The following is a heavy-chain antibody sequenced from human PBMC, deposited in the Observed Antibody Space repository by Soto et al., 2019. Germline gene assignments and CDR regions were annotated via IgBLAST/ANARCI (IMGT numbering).Heavy chain of an antibody. V-gene: IGHV1-18*01. CDR3: ARDSSFEYCSGGSCSPQLDY. D-gene: IGHD2-15*01. Sequence: ASVKVSCKASGYTFTSYGISWVRQAPGQGLEWMGWISAYNGNTNYAQKLQGRVTMTTDTSTSTAYMELRSLRSDDTAVYYCARDSSFEYCSGGSCSPQLDYWGQGTLVTVSS. CDR2: ISAYNGNT. CDR1: GYTFTSYG. J-gene: IGHJ4*02.